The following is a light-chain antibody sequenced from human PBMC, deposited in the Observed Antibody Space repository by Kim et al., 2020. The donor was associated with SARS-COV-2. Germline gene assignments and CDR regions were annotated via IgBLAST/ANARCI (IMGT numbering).Light chain of an antibody. CDR2: GNS. CDR1: SSNIGAGYG. V-gene: IGLV1-40*01. CDR3: QSYDNSLSGYV. J-gene: IGLJ1*01. Sequence: RTVTISCAGSSSNIGAGYGVHWYQQLPGTAPKLLIYGNSNRPSGVPDRFSGSKSGTSASLAITGLQAEDEADYYCQSYDNSLSGYVFGTGTKVTV.